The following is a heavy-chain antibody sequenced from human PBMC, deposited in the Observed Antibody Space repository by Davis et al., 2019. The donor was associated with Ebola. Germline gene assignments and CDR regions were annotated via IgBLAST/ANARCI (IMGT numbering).Heavy chain of an antibody. CDR3: ARDPGGGFHDRFDL. V-gene: IGHV3-23*01. CDR2: ISGCGGST. D-gene: IGHD3-16*01. J-gene: IGHJ5*02. CDR1: GSTFSSIA. Sequence: GRSLRPSCPPSGSTFSSIAMSWVRQPPGKGRGWVSAISGCGGSTYYADSVKGRFTISRDNSKNTLYLQMNSLRAEDTAVYYCARDPGGGFHDRFDLWGQGTLVTVSS.